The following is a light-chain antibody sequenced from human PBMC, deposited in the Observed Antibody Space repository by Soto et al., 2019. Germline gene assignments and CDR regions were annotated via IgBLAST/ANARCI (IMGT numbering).Light chain of an antibody. Sequence: AIQMTQSPSSLSASLGDRVTITCRASQGIGNDLGWYQQKPGKAPKLLIYAASNLQSGVPSRFSGSGSGTDFTLTISSLQPEDFATYYCLQDYNFPRTFGQGTKVDIK. J-gene: IGKJ1*01. CDR2: AAS. V-gene: IGKV1-6*01. CDR3: LQDYNFPRT. CDR1: QGIGND.